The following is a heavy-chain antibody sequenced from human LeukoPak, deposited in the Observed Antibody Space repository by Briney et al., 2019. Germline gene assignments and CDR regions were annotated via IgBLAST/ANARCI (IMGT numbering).Heavy chain of an antibody. D-gene: IGHD6-13*01. CDR3: AREAIAAAGRSFDY. Sequence: SETLSLTCTVSGGSISNYYWIWIRQPAGKGLEWIGRIYTSGSTNYNPSLKSRVTMSVDTSKNQFSLRLGSVTAADTAVYYCAREAIAAAGRSFDYWGPGTLVTVSS. V-gene: IGHV4-4*07. CDR1: GGSISNYY. J-gene: IGHJ4*02. CDR2: IYTSGST.